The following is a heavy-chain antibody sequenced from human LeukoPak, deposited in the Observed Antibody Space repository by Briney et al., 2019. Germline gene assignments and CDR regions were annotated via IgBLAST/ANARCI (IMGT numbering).Heavy chain of an antibody. D-gene: IGHD2-21*01. CDR1: GFIFSSYA. V-gene: IGHV3-23*01. CDR3: AKANSDHLSHYYGVDV. Sequence: GGSLRLSCTASGFIFSSYAMSWVRQAPGKGLEWVSSIIGSGDKTYYADSVKGRFTLSRDNSKNTLYLQMNSLRAEDTAVYYCAKANSDHLSHYYGVDVWGQGTTV. CDR2: IIGSGDKT. J-gene: IGHJ6*02.